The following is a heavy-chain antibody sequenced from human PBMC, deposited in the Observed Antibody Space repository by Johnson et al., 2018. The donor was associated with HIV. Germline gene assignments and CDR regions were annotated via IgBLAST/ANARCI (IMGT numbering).Heavy chain of an antibody. CDR2: IKQDGSEN. Sequence: MQLVESGGGLVQPGGSLRLSCAASGFTFSSYWMSWVRQAPGKGLEGVANIKQDGSENYYVDSVKGRLTISRDNAKNSLFMQMNSLRAEDTAVYYRASGVVTLSFGIWGQWKMVNGSS. CDR3: ASGVVTLSFGI. J-gene: IGHJ3*02. V-gene: IGHV3-7*02. CDR1: GFTFSSYW. D-gene: IGHD3-3*01.